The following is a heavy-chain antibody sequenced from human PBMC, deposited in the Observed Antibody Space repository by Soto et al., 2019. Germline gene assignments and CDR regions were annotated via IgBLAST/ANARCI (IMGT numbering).Heavy chain of an antibody. CDR3: ARDSRTPSGGMDV. CDR2: IYYSAST. Sequence: QTCSLSCTVSAGSTNPGYYHLSWLRQFPRKGLEWIGGIYYSASTYYNPALVSRITISLDTSKNQFSLKLTYVTAADTAVYYCARDSRTPSGGMDVWGQGTTVT. J-gene: IGHJ6*02. V-gene: IGHV4-30-4*01. CDR1: AGSTNPGYYH.